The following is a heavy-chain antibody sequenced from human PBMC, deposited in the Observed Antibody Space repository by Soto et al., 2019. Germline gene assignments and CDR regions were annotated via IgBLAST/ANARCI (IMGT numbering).Heavy chain of an antibody. CDR3: ARGGIVVATLLDX. CDR2: INSDENSI. Sequence: GGSLRLSCAASGFTFSSYWMHWVRQAPGKGLVWVSSINSDENSINYADSVKGRFTISRDNAKNTLYLQMKSLRAEDTAVYYCARGGIVVATLLDXWGQGTLVAVSX. CDR1: GFTFSSYW. V-gene: IGHV3-74*01. D-gene: IGHD1-26*01. J-gene: IGHJ4*02.